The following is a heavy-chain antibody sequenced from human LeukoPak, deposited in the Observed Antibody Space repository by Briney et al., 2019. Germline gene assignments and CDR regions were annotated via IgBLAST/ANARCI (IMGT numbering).Heavy chain of an antibody. Sequence: PGGSLRLSCAASGFTFSSYAMSWVRQAPGKGLEWVSAISGSGGSTYYADSVKGRFAISRDNSKNTLYLQMNSLRAEDTAVYYCAKVLEITMIVVVNRASFDYWGQGTLVTVSS. CDR2: ISGSGGST. V-gene: IGHV3-23*01. D-gene: IGHD3-22*01. CDR3: AKVLEITMIVVVNRASFDY. CDR1: GFTFSSYA. J-gene: IGHJ4*02.